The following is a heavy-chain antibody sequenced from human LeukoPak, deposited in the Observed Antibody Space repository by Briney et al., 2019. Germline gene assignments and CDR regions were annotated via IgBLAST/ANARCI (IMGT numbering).Heavy chain of an antibody. CDR1: GFTFDDYA. D-gene: IGHD3-22*01. V-gene: IGHV3-48*04. CDR3: VLGGYDSRYLGFDY. CDR2: ISSSSSTI. Sequence: GGSLRLSCAASGFTFDDYAMHWVRQAPGKGLEWVSYISSSSSTIYYAGSVKGRFTISRDNAKNSLYLQMNSLRAEDTAVYYCVLGGYDSRYLGFDYWGQGTLVTVSS. J-gene: IGHJ4*02.